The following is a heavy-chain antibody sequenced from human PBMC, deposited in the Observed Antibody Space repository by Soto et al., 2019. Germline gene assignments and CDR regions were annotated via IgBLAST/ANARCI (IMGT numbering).Heavy chain of an antibody. V-gene: IGHV1-46*03. CDR2: INPSGGST. CDR1: GYTFTSYY. Sequence: QVQLVQSGAEVKKPGASVKVSCKASGYTFTSYYMHWVRQAPGQGLEWMGIINPSGGSTSYAQKSPGRGAMTTGTPTRKGYMELSSLSSGDTDVYSCAKNMVRGVRVGYYFSDDGMDVWGQGTTVTVSS. D-gene: IGHD3-10*01. J-gene: IGHJ6*02. CDR3: AKNMVRGVRVGYYFSDDGMDV.